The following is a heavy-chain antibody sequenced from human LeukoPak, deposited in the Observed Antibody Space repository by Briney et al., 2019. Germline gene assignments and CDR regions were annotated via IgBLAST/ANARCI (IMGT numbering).Heavy chain of an antibody. V-gene: IGHV3-23*01. CDR2: IRAGGDTT. D-gene: IGHD3-10*01. Sequence: GGSLRLSCAASGFTFNSYGMCWVRQAPGKGLGWGAVIRAGGDTTNYADSVKGRFTISRDNFKNTLYLQMNGLTAEDTAVYYCAKDPGHYYNSGNYYHYGMDVWGQGPTVTVSS. CDR1: GFTFNSYG. J-gene: IGHJ6*02. CDR3: AKDPGHYYNSGNYYHYGMDV.